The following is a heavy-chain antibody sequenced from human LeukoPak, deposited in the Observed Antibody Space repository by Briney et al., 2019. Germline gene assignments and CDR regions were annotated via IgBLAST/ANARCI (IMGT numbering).Heavy chain of an antibody. CDR2: ISGSGGST. CDR3: AKTTYQWELPGRAFDL. Sequence: GGTLRLSCAASGFTFSSYGMSWVRHAPGKGLEWVSAISGSGGSTYYADSVKGRFTISRDNSKNTLFLQMNSLREEDTAVYYCAKTTYQWELPGRAFDLWGQGTVVTVSS. J-gene: IGHJ3*01. CDR1: GFTFSSYG. V-gene: IGHV3-23*01. D-gene: IGHD1-26*01.